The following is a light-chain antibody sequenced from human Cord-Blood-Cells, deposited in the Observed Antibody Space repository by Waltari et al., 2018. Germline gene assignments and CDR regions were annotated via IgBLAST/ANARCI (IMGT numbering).Light chain of an antibody. CDR1: RSNIGSNT. CDR3: AAWDDSLNGRV. V-gene: IGLV1-44*01. Sequence: QSVLTQPPSASGTPGQRVTISCSGRRSNIGSNTVNWYQQLPGTAPKLLIYSINKRPSGVPDQFSGSKSGTSASLAISGLQSEDEADYYCAAWDDSLNGRVFGGGTKLTVL. CDR2: SIN. J-gene: IGLJ2*01.